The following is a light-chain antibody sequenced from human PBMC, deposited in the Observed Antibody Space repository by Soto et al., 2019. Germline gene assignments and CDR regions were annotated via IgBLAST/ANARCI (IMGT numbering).Light chain of an antibody. CDR2: EVS. J-gene: IGLJ2*01. Sequence: QSVLTQPASVSGSPGQSITISCTGTSSDVGSYNLVSWYQQHPGKAPKLMIYEVSKRPSGVSNRLSGSKSGNTASLTISGFQAEDEADYYCCSYAGSSTFVVFGGGTKVTVL. V-gene: IGLV2-23*02. CDR3: CSYAGSSTFVV. CDR1: SSDVGSYNL.